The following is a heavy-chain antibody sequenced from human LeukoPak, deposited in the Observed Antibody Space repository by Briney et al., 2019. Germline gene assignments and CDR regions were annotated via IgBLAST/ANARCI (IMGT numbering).Heavy chain of an antibody. CDR2: TNDDGSEK. Sequence: GGSLRLSCAGSGFSFSSHWMSWVRQAPGKGLEWVANTNDDGSEKNYVDSVKGRFTISRDNAKKSLFLQMNSPRADDTAVYFCLREEGAWGQGTLVTVSS. D-gene: IGHD3-16*01. CDR3: LREEGA. CDR1: GFSFSSHW. V-gene: IGHV3-7*01. J-gene: IGHJ5*02.